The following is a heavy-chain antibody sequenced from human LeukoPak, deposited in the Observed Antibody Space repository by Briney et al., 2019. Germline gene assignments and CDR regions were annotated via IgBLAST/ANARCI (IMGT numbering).Heavy chain of an antibody. Sequence: GASVKVSCKASGGTFSSYAITWVRQAPGQGLEWMGGIIPILGTANYAQKFQGRVTITTDESTSIAYMDLSSLRSEDTAIYYCARENMVRGVPNWFDPWGQGTLVTVSS. CDR2: IIPILGTA. CDR1: GGTFSSYA. V-gene: IGHV1-69*05. CDR3: ARENMVRGVPNWFDP. J-gene: IGHJ5*02. D-gene: IGHD3-10*01.